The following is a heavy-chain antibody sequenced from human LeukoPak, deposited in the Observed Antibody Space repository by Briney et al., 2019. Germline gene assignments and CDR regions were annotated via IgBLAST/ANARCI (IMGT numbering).Heavy chain of an antibody. CDR3: AKHLGSHSFLFYYMDV. V-gene: IGHV3-23*01. CDR2: LSGSGTAT. Sequence: TGGSLRLSCEASQFTFSRFAMSWIRQAPGTGLEWVSTLSGSGTATYYADSVKGRFTTSRDSSKDTLYLQMDNLRADDTAVYYCAKHLGSHSFLFYYMDVWGTGTSVIVSS. D-gene: IGHD2-21*01. J-gene: IGHJ6*03. CDR1: QFTFSRFA.